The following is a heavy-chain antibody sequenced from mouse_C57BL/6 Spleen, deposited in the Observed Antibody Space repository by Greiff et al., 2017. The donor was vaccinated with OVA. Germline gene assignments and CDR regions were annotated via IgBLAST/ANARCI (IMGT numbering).Heavy chain of an antibody. CDR3: ARSSYYTLYAMDY. J-gene: IGHJ4*01. Sequence: QVQLKQPGAELVKPGASVKLSCKASGYTFTSYWMQWVKQRPGQGLEWIGEIDPSDSYTNYNQKFKGKATLTVDTSSSTAYMQLSSLTSEDSAVYYCARSSYYTLYAMDYWGQGTSVTVSS. D-gene: IGHD2-12*01. CDR1: GYTFTSYW. V-gene: IGHV1-50*01. CDR2: IDPSDSYT.